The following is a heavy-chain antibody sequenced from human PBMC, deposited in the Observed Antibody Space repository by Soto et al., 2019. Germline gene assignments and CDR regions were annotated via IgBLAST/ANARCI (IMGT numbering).Heavy chain of an antibody. D-gene: IGHD2-15*01. V-gene: IGHV3-33*01. CDR3: ARDPGYCSGGSCYSDEFYYYGMDV. CDR1: GFTFSSYG. J-gene: IGHJ6*02. Sequence: QPGGSLRLSCAASGFTFSSYGMHWVRQAPGKGLEWVAVIWYDGSNKYYADSVKGRFTISRDNSKNTLYLQMNSLRAEDTAVYYCARDPGYCSGGSCYSDEFYYYGMDVWGQGTTVTVSS. CDR2: IWYDGSNK.